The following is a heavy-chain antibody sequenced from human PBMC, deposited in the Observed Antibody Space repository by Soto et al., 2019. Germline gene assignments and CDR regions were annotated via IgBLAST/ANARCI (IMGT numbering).Heavy chain of an antibody. J-gene: IGHJ4*02. Sequence: SDTLSLTCDVSGGSISILTDYWGWIRQPPGKGLEWIGNIYYSGSTYYNPSLKSRVTISVDTSKNQFSLKLSSVTAADTAVYYCMLGSGWKDFDYWGQGTLVTVSS. CDR2: IYYSGST. CDR1: GGSISILTDY. CDR3: MLGSGWKDFDY. D-gene: IGHD3-22*01. V-gene: IGHV4-39*01.